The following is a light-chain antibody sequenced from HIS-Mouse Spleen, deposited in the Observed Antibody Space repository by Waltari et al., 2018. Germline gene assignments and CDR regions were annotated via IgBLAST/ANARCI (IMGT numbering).Light chain of an antibody. J-gene: IGKJ2*01. Sequence: DIVMTQSPLSLPVTPGAPASISCRSSQSLLHSNGYNYLDWYLQKPGQSPQLLIYLGSNRASGVPDRFRGSGSGTDVTLKISRVEAEDVGVYYCMQALQTPYTFGQGTKLEIK. CDR2: LGS. V-gene: IGKV2-28*01. CDR3: MQALQTPYT. CDR1: QSLLHSNGYNY.